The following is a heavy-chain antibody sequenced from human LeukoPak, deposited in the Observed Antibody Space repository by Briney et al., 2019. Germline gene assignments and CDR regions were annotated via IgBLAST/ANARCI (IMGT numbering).Heavy chain of an antibody. CDR1: GYTFTRYY. V-gene: IGHV1-2*02. CDR3: ARDRYSSGWYVLGWFDP. D-gene: IGHD6-19*01. Sequence: ASVKVSCKASGYTFTRYYMHWVRQAPGQGLEWMGWINPNSGGTNYAQKFQGRVTMTRDTSISTAYMELSRLRSDDTAVYYCARDRYSSGWYVLGWFDPWGQGTLVTVSS. CDR2: INPNSGGT. J-gene: IGHJ5*02.